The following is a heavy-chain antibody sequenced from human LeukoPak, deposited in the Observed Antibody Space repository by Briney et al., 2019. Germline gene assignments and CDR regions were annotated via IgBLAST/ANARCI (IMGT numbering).Heavy chain of an antibody. Sequence: GGSLRLSCAASGFTFSSYWMHWVRQAPGKGLVRVSRINSDGSSTSYADSVKGRFTISRDNAKNTLYLQMNSLRAEDTAVYYCARGGAEQLGLWGQGTLVTVSS. CDR3: ARGGAEQLGL. CDR2: INSDGSST. V-gene: IGHV3-74*01. D-gene: IGHD6-6*01. CDR1: GFTFSSYW. J-gene: IGHJ4*02.